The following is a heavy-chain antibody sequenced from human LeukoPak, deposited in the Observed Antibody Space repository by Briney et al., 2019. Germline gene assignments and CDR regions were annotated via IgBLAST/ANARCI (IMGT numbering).Heavy chain of an antibody. CDR1: GGSISSSSYY. CDR3: ARDYLHNWFDP. J-gene: IGHJ5*02. V-gene: IGHV4-39*07. CDR2: IYYSGST. Sequence: PSETLSLTCTVSGGSISSSSYYWGWIRQPPGKGLEWIGSIYYSGSTYYNPSLKSRVTISVDTSKNQFSLKLSSVTAADTAVYYCARDYLHNWFDPWGQGTLVTVSS. D-gene: IGHD2/OR15-2a*01.